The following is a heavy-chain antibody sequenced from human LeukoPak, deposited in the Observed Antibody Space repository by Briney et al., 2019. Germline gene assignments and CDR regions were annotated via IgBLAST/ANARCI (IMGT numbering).Heavy chain of an antibody. D-gene: IGHD3-10*01. CDR3: VRDLLQHGEFSSY. CDR1: GYSFITYW. CDR2: IDPSDSYT. V-gene: IGHV5-10-1*01. Sequence: GESLKISCKGSGYSFITYWISWVRQMPGKDLEWMGRIDPSDSYTSYSPSFRGHVTFSADKSISTAYLQWSSLKASDTAMYYCVRDLLQHGEFSSYWGQGTLVTVSS. J-gene: IGHJ4*02.